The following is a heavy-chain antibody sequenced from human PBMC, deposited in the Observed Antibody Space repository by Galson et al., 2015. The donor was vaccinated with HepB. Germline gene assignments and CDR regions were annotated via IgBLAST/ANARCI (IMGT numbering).Heavy chain of an antibody. CDR2: IDWDDDK. V-gene: IGHV2-70*11. J-gene: IGHJ4*02. CDR3: ARLGGLSSGWYPIDY. D-gene: IGHD6-19*01. Sequence: PALVKPTQTLTLTCTFSGFSLSTSGMCVSWIRQPPGKALEWLARIDWDDDKYYSTSLKTRLTISKDTSKNQVVLTMTDMDPVDTATYYCARLGGLSSGWYPIDYWGQGTLVTVSS. CDR1: GFSLSTSGMC.